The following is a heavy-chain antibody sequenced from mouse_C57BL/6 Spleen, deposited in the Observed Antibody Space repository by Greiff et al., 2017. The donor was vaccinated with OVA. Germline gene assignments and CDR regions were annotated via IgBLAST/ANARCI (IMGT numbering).Heavy chain of an antibody. CDR2: IDPSDSYT. CDR1: GYTFTSYW. Sequence: QVQLQQPGAELVKPGASVKLSCKASGYTFTSYWMQWVKQRPGQGLEWIGEIDPSDSYTNYNQKFKGKATLTVDTSSSTAYMQLSSLTSEDSAVYYCARSAQATSFDYWGQGTTLTVSS. D-gene: IGHD3-2*02. CDR3: ARSAQATSFDY. V-gene: IGHV1-50*01. J-gene: IGHJ2*01.